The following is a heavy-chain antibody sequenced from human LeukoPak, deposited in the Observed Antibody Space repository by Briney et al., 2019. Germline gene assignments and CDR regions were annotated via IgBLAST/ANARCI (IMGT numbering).Heavy chain of an antibody. J-gene: IGHJ4*02. D-gene: IGHD7-27*01. CDR1: GFTFSTYS. V-gene: IGHV3-21*01. CDR2: IDTTTSYI. Sequence: PGGSLRLSCAASGFTFSTYSMNWVRQAPGKGLEWVSFIDTTTSYIYYGDSVKGRFTISRDNAKNSLYLQMNGLRAEDTAVYYCARDRRATVGRSGESHYFDSWGQGTLVTVSS. CDR3: ARDRRATVGRSGESHYFDS.